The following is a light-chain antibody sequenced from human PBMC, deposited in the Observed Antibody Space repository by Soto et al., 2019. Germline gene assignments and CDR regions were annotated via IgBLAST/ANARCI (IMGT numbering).Light chain of an antibody. V-gene: IGLV2-14*01. Sequence: QSALTQPASVSGSPGQSITISCTGTSGDIGAYNYVSWYQQHPHKVPELMIYEVSNRPSGVSNRFSGSKSDNTASLTISGLQAEDEADYYCSSYTSRGTLVFGTGTQLTVL. CDR2: EVS. CDR3: SSYTSRGTLV. J-gene: IGLJ1*01. CDR1: SGDIGAYNY.